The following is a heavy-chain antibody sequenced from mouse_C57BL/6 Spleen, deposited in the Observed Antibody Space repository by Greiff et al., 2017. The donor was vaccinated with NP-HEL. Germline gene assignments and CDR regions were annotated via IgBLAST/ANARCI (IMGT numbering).Heavy chain of an antibody. D-gene: IGHD2-1*01. CDR1: GFTFSSYA. V-gene: IGHV5-4*01. CDR3: ARVIRNGAMDY. CDR2: ISDGGSYT. J-gene: IGHJ4*01. Sequence: EVQGVESGGGLVKPGGSLKLSCAASGFTFSSYAMSWVRQTPEKRLEWVATISDGGSYTYYPANVKGRFTISRDNAKNNRYLQMSHLKSENTAMYYCARVIRNGAMDYWGKGTSVTVSS.